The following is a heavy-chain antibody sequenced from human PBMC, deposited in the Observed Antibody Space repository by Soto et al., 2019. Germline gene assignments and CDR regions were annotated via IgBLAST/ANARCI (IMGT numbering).Heavy chain of an antibody. V-gene: IGHV1-18*01. Sequence: VQLVQSGAEVKQPGASVKVSCKASGYTFTNYGVTWVRQAPGQGLEWMGWINGDNGDTHYAQKVQGNATMPTDQSTRTADMEVRSLPSAATAVYYCARHGRDYNVYTGVYYSYGMNVWCQGTSITVSS. CDR1: GYTFTNYG. D-gene: IGHD7-27*01. CDR2: INGDNGDT. J-gene: IGHJ6*02. CDR3: ARHGRDYNVYTGVYYSYGMNV.